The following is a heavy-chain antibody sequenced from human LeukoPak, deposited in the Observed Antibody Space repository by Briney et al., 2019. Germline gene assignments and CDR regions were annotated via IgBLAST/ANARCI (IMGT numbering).Heavy chain of an antibody. CDR2: IYHSGST. CDR3: ARVKSGSYGILDGISNYFDY. CDR1: GGSFSGYY. V-gene: IGHV4-38-2*01. Sequence: SETLSLTCAVYGGSFSGYYWGWIRQPPGKGLEWIGSIYHSGSTYYNPSLKSRVTISVDTSKNQFSLKLSSVTAADTAVYYCARVKSGSYGILDGISNYFDYWGQGTPVTVSS. D-gene: IGHD1-26*01. J-gene: IGHJ4*02.